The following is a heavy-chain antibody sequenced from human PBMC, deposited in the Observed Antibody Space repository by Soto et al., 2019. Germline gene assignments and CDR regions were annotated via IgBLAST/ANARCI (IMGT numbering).Heavy chain of an antibody. CDR3: ARGGSLYWYFDL. CDR2: IIPIFGNT. D-gene: IGHD1-26*01. J-gene: IGHJ2*01. Sequence: VKVSCKASGGTFGSNAISWVRQAPGQRLEWMGKIIPIFGNTKNAQNFQARVTITADESTSTAYMELSSLRSEDTAVYYCARGGSLYWYFDLWGRGTLVTVSS. CDR1: GGTFGSNA. V-gene: IGHV1-69*15.